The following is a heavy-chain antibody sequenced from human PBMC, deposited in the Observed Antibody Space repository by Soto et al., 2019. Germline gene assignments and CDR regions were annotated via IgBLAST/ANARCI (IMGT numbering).Heavy chain of an antibody. D-gene: IGHD3-3*01. CDR1: GYTFTSYY. J-gene: IGHJ6*02. Sequence: GASVKVSCKASGYTFTSYYMHWVRQAPGQGLEWMGIINPSGGSTSYAQKFQGRVTMTRDTSTSTVYMELSSLRSEDTAVYYCARTGAYYDFWSGYYYYYYGMDVWGQGTTVTVSS. CDR2: INPSGGST. CDR3: ARTGAYYDFWSGYYYYYYGMDV. V-gene: IGHV1-46*01.